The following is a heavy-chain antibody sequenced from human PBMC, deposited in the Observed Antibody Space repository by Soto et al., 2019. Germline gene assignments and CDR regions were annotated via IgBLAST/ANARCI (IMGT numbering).Heavy chain of an antibody. J-gene: IGHJ4*02. CDR2: INGAGAIA. Sequence: GGSLRLSCAASGFTFSAYAMSWVRQAPGKGLDWVSVINGAGAIAYYADSVKGRFTISKDNSKDTLFLQMINLRAENTAIYFCAIMKDYYGLGSSPFFEYWGRGTLVTVSS. CDR3: AIMKDYYGLGSSPFFEY. CDR1: GFTFSAYA. D-gene: IGHD3-10*01. V-gene: IGHV3-23*01.